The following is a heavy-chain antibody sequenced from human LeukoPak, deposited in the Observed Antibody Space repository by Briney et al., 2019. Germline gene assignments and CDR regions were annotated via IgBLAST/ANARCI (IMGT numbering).Heavy chain of an antibody. V-gene: IGHV1-2*02. CDR1: GYTFTGYY. D-gene: IGHD6-13*01. CDR2: INPNSGGT. CDR3: ARESRIAAAGYTDY. J-gene: IGHJ4*02. Sequence: ASVKVSCKASGYTFTGYYMHWVRQAPGQGLEWMGWINPNSGGTNYAQKFQGRVTMTRDTSISTAYMELSRLRSDDTAVYYCARESRIAAAGYTDYWGQGTLVTVSS.